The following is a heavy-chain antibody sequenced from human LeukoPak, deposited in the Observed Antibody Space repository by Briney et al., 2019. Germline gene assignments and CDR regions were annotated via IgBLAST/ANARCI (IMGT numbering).Heavy chain of an antibody. D-gene: IGHD3-9*01. V-gene: IGHV3-53*01. CDR2: IYSGGST. CDR1: GFTVSSNY. J-gene: IGHJ3*02. Sequence: GGSPRLSCAASGFTVSSNYMSWVRQAPGKGLEWVSVIYSGGSTYYADSVKGRFTISRDNSKNTLYLQMNSLRAEDTAVYYCARENYDILTGPGAFDIWGQGTMVTVSS. CDR3: ARENYDILTGPGAFDI.